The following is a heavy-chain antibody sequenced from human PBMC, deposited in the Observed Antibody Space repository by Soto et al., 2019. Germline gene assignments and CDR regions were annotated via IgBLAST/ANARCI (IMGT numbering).Heavy chain of an antibody. V-gene: IGHV1-18*01. CDR2: ISAYSGNT. D-gene: IGHD1-7*01. CDR3: ARALSAGTAAY. CDR1: GYTFTSYR. J-gene: IGHJ4*02. Sequence: QVQLVQSGAEVKKPGASVKVSCKASGYTFTSYRIIWVRQAPGQGLEWMGWISAYSGNTNSAPKVQDRVTMTTDTSTSTAYMELGSLKSDDTAVYYCARALSAGTAAYWGQGTLVTVSS.